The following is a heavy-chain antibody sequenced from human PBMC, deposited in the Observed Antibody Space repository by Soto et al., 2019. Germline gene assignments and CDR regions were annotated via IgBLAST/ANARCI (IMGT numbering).Heavy chain of an antibody. CDR1: GFSFSSHP. V-gene: IGHV3-23*01. Sequence: VQLLESGGGWAQPGGSLRLSCAASGFSFSSHPMSWVLQAPEKGLEWVSGISDGGDLTYNAGSVKGRFTISRDNYKDTMYLPRNRLRAEDSAVYYCARRVIGSSRACDIWGQVTMVTVAA. CDR2: ISDGGDLT. CDR3: ARRVIGSSRACDI. D-gene: IGHD3-10*01. J-gene: IGHJ3*02.